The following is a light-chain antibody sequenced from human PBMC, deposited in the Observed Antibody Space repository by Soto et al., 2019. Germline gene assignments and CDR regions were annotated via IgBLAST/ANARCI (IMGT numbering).Light chain of an antibody. J-gene: IGKJ2*01. CDR3: QQIYSTPYT. CDR1: QSINRY. Sequence: DIQMTQSPSSLSVSVGDRVTITCRASQSINRYLNWYQQKPGKAPKLLIYTSSHLQSGVPSRFSGSDFGTDFTLTISSLQPEDFATYYCQQIYSTPYTFGQGTKLETK. V-gene: IGKV1-39*01. CDR2: TSS.